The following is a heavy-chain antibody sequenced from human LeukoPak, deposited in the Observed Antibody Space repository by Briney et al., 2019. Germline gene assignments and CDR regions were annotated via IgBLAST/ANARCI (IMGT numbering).Heavy chain of an antibody. CDR1: GYTFTGYY. Sequence: GASVKVSCKASGYTFTGYYMHWVRQAPGQGLEWMGWINPNSGGTNYAQKFQGRVTMTRDTSISTAYMELSSLRSEDTAVYYCATDLLYYDSSGGDYWGQGTLVTVSS. CDR3: ATDLLYYDSSGGDY. D-gene: IGHD3-22*01. V-gene: IGHV1-2*02. CDR2: INPNSGGT. J-gene: IGHJ4*02.